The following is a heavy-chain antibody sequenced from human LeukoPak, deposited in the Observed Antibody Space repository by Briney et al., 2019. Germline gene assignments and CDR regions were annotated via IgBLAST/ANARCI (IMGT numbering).Heavy chain of an antibody. D-gene: IGHD1-26*01. CDR3: AKDQGASSYSFDY. CDR2: FSGSVDTT. V-gene: IGHV3-23*01. Sequence: GGTLRLSCAASGFTFSTYAMNWVRQAPGKGLEWVTTFSGSVDTTYYADSVKGRFTISRDNSKNTLYLQMDTLTAEDTAVYYCAKDQGASSYSFDYWGRGTLVTVSS. CDR1: GFTFSTYA. J-gene: IGHJ4*02.